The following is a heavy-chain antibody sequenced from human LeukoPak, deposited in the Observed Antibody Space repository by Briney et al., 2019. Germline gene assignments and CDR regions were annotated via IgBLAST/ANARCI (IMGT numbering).Heavy chain of an antibody. D-gene: IGHD6-19*01. J-gene: IGHJ4*02. CDR3: AKGDSSGWDFDY. V-gene: IGHV3-23*01. CDR1: GFTFSSYV. Sequence: GSLRLSCAASGFTFSSYVMSWVRQAPGKGLEWVSAISGSGGRTYYADSVKGRFTISRDISKNTLSLQMNSLRAEDTAVYYCAKGDSSGWDFDYWGQGTLVTVSS. CDR2: ISGSGGRT.